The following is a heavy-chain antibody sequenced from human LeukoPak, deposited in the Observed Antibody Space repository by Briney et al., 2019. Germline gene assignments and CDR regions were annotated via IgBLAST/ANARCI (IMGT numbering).Heavy chain of an antibody. V-gene: IGHV3-7*03. J-gene: IGHJ4*02. CDR3: ARTVAVVVGASDYFDY. Sequence: PGGSLRLSCAASGVTFSSYWMTWVRQAPGKGLEWVANIRQDGGVKYYMDSAKGRFTLSRDNAKSSLYLQMNSLRVEDTAMYFCARTVAVVVGASDYFDYWGQGTLVTVSS. D-gene: IGHD1-26*01. CDR1: GVTFSSYW. CDR2: IRQDGGVK.